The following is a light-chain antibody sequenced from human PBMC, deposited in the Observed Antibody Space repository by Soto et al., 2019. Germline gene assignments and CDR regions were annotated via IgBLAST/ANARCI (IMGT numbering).Light chain of an antibody. CDR2: EVS. Sequence: QSALTQPASVSGSPGQSSTISCTGTSSDVGGYNYVSWYQQHPGKAPQLMIYEVSNRPSGVSNRFSGSKSGNTASLTISGLQAEDEADYYCSSYTSSSTPVVFGGGTKLTVL. CDR3: SSYTSSSTPVV. CDR1: SSDVGGYNY. V-gene: IGLV2-14*01. J-gene: IGLJ2*01.